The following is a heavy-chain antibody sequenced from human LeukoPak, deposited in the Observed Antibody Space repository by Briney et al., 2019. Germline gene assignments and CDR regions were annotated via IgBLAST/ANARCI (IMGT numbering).Heavy chain of an antibody. J-gene: IGHJ4*02. Sequence: GGSLRLSXAASGFTFSSYWMHWVRQAPGKGLVWVSRINSDGSSTSYADSVKGRFTISRDNAKNTLYLQMNSLRAEDTAVYYCARGDYYYGSGSYIDYWGQGTLDTVSS. V-gene: IGHV3-74*01. CDR1: GFTFSSYW. CDR2: INSDGSST. CDR3: ARGDYYYGSGSYIDY. D-gene: IGHD3-10*01.